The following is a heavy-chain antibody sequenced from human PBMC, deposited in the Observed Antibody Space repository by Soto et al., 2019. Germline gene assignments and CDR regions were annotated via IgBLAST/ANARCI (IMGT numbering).Heavy chain of an antibody. CDR3: SKDVYSTIDPRGGYFHH. CDR2: INWNSGSI. Sequence: EVQLVESGGGLVQPGRSLRLSCAASGFNFDDYAMHWVRQVPGKGLEWVSGINWNSGSIEYADSVKGRFTISRDNAKNSLYLQMSSLRAEYTALYYCSKDVYSTIDPRGGYFHHWGQGTLVTVSS. V-gene: IGHV3-9*01. CDR1: GFNFDDYA. D-gene: IGHD6-13*01. J-gene: IGHJ1*01.